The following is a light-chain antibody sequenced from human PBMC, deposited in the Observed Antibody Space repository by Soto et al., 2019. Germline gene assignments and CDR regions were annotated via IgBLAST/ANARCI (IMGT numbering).Light chain of an antibody. CDR3: QQYNNWPPSII. CDR2: GAS. J-gene: IGKJ5*01. Sequence: EIVLTQSPATLSLSPWEIATLSCRASESVSSNLAWYQQRPGQAPRLLIYGASTRATDTPVRFRGSGSGTEFTLTISSLQSEDFAVYYCQQYNNWPPSIIFGQGTRLEIK. V-gene: IGKV3-15*01. CDR1: ESVSSN.